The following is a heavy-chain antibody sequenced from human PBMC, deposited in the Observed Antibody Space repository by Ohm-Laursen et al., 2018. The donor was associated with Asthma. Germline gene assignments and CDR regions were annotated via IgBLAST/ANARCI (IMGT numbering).Heavy chain of an antibody. Sequence: TLSLTCSVSGASVGSGSSFWSWIRQPPGKGLEWIGYIYERGSTNYYPSLKGRVTISLDTSKNQFSLRLSSVTAVDTAVYYCAKGLRYDGYLYGLDVWGHGTTVTVSS. J-gene: IGHJ6*02. CDR3: AKGLRYDGYLYGLDV. V-gene: IGHV4-61*01. CDR2: IYERGST. D-gene: IGHD5-24*01. CDR1: GASVGSGSSF.